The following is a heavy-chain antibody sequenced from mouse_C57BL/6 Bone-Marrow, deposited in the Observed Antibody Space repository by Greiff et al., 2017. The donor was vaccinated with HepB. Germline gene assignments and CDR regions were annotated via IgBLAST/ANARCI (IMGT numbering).Heavy chain of an antibody. V-gene: IGHV1-63*01. J-gene: IGHJ2*01. Sequence: QVQLKESGAELVRPGTSVKMSCKASGYTFTNYWIGWAKQRPGHGLEWIGDIYPGGGYTNYNEKFKGKATLTADKSSSTSEDSAIYYCARGVTTVSYYFDYWGQGTTLTVSS. CDR3: ARGVTTVSYYFDY. CDR1: GYTFTNYW. D-gene: IGHD1-1*01. CDR2: IYPGGGYT.